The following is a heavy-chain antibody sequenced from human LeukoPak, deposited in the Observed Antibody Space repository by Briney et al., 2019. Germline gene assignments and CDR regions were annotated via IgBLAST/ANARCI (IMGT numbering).Heavy chain of an antibody. CDR3: ARDQTYSGSGIYTYFDY. D-gene: IGHD3-10*01. J-gene: IGHJ4*02. CDR1: GGTFSSYA. Sequence: SVKVSCKASGGTFSSYAITWVRQAPGQGLEWMGGIIPVFGTANYAQKFQGRVTITADESTSTAYMELSSLISEDTAVYYCARDQTYSGSGIYTYFDYWGQGILVTVSS. CDR2: IIPVFGTA. V-gene: IGHV1-69*13.